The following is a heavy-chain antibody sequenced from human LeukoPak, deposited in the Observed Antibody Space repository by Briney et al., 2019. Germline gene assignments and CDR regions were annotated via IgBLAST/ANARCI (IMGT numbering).Heavy chain of an antibody. V-gene: IGHV3-23*01. CDR1: GFTFSSYA. Sequence: GGSLRLSCAASGFTFSSYAMSWVRQAPGKGLEWVSAISGSGGSTYYADSVKGRFTISRDNAKNSLYLQMNSLRAEDTAVYYCARAAEDYDFDYWGQGTLVTVSS. CDR3: ARAAEDYDFDY. D-gene: IGHD3-3*01. J-gene: IGHJ4*02. CDR2: ISGSGGST.